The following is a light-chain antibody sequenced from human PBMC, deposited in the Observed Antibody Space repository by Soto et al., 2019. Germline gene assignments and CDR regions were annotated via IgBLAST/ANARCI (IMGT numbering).Light chain of an antibody. Sequence: QSARTQPPSAAGSPGQRVTISCSGSRSSVGSNTVNWYQQLPGTAPKLLIYSNNHRPSGVPDRFSASKAGASASLAISGLQSEDEGDYYCAAWDASLGGFYVFGSGTKVTVL. CDR1: RSSVGSNT. J-gene: IGLJ1*01. CDR3: AAWDASLGGFYV. V-gene: IGLV1-44*01. CDR2: SNN.